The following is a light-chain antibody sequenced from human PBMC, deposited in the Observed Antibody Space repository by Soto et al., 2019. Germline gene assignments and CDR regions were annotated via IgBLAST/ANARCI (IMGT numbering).Light chain of an antibody. CDR2: CAS. CDR1: QSVSSSF. J-gene: IGKJ4*01. Sequence: EFVLTQSPGTLSLSPGERATLSCRASQSVSSSFLAWYQQKPGQAPRMLIYCASPRATGIPDRFSGSGSGTDFTLTISRLEPEDFAVYYCQQYGSSPPLTFGGGNKVEIK. CDR3: QQYGSSPPLT. V-gene: IGKV3-20*01.